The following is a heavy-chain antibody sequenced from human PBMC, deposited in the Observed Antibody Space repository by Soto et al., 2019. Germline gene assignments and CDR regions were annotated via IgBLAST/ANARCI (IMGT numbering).Heavy chain of an antibody. CDR3: VTRANTHKWLVGDY. J-gene: IGHJ4*02. V-gene: IGHV3-74*01. CDR1: GFTFSSYW. CDR2: INGDGSST. Sequence: EVQLVESGGGLVQPGGSLRLSCAASGFTFSSYWMHWVRQAPVKGLGWISRINGDGSSTDYADSVRRRFTISRDNAKNTLYLQIHSLRAEDTAVYYSVTRANTHKWLVGDYRGQGNLVTVSS. D-gene: IGHD6-6*01.